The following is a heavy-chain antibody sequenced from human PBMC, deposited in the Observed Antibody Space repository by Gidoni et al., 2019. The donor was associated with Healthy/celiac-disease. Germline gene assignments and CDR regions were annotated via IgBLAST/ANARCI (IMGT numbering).Heavy chain of an antibody. CDR1: GGSVSSGSYY. Sequence: QVQLQESGPGLVKPSETLSLTCTVSGGSVSSGSYYWSWIRQPPGKGLEWIGYIYYSGSTNYNPSLKSRVTISVDTSKNQFSLKLSSVTAADTAVYYCARGTYYYGSGTPARPFDYWGQGTLVTVSS. CDR3: ARGTYYYGSGTPARPFDY. CDR2: IYYSGST. V-gene: IGHV4-61*01. D-gene: IGHD3-10*01. J-gene: IGHJ4*02.